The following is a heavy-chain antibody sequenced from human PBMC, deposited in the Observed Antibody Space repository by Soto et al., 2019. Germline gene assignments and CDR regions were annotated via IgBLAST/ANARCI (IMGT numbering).Heavy chain of an antibody. CDR1: GLTFISYA. Sequence: LILSSSASGLTFISYAISCVRQAPGKGLEWVSALSGSGGSTYYAAYVKGRFTIPGDNCKNTMYLQMHSLRAEDTAVYYCAKDHIAVAAYVFDIWGQGTMVTVSS. D-gene: IGHD6-19*01. CDR3: AKDHIAVAAYVFDI. CDR2: LSGSGGST. J-gene: IGHJ3*02. V-gene: IGHV3-23*01.